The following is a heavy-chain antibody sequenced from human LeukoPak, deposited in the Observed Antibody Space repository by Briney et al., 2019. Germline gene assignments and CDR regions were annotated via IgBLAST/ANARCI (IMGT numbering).Heavy chain of an antibody. J-gene: IGHJ6*02. CDR1: GFNVSNNY. D-gene: IGHD3-16*02. CDR3: AGRMITFGGVIAPYYYGMDV. CDR2: MYSGGST. V-gene: IGHV3-66*01. Sequence: GGSLRLSCAASGFNVSNNYINWVRQAPGKGLEWVSVMYSGGSTYYADSVKGRFTISRDNSKNTLFLQMNSLRAEDTAVYYCAGRMITFGGVIAPYYYGMDVWGQGTTVTVSS.